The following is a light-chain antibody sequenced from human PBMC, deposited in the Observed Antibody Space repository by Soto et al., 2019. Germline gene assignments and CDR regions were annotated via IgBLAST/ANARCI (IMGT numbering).Light chain of an antibody. CDR2: GSS. J-gene: IGKJ5*01. CDR1: QSVGINY. V-gene: IGKV3-20*01. Sequence: ELVLTQSPGTLSLSPVERATLSCRASQSVGINYLACYPPKPGHAPRLLICGSSSGATGIADRFSGSGSGKDFPLTSSRLSAEDFVLYCYQQYGWPPITCGQGTRREIK. CDR3: QQYGWPPIT.